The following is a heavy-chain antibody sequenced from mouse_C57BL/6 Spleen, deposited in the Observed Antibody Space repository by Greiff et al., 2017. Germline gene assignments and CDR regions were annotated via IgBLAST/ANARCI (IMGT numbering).Heavy chain of an antibody. D-gene: IGHD2-4*01. Sequence: EVQGVESGGGLVKPGGSLKLSCAASGFTFSDYGMHWVRQAPEKGLEWVAYISSGSSTIYYADTVKGRFTISRDNAKNTLFLQMTSLRSEDTAMDYCAREGLYYDYDGTYWGQGTTLTVSS. CDR3: AREGLYYDYDGTY. V-gene: IGHV5-17*01. CDR1: GFTFSDYG. CDR2: ISSGSSTI. J-gene: IGHJ2*01.